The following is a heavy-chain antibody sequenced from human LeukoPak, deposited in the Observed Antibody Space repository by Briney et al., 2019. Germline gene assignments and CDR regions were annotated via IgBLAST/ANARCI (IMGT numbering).Heavy chain of an antibody. CDR3: VSFYETY. V-gene: IGHV3-74*01. Sequence: GGSLRLSCAASGNYWMHWVRQAPGKGLVWVSHINSDGSWTSYADSVKGRFTISKDNAKNTVYLQMNNLRAVDTAVYYCVSFYETYWGRGTLVTVSS. CDR1: GNYW. J-gene: IGHJ4*02. D-gene: IGHD2/OR15-2a*01. CDR2: INSDGSWT.